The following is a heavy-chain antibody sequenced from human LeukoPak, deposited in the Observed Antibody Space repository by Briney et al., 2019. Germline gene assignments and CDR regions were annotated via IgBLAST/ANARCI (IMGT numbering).Heavy chain of an antibody. D-gene: IGHD1-26*01. CDR3: ARVRYRVATYYYYGMDV. CDR2: INHSGST. V-gene: IGHV4-34*01. CDR1: GGSFSGYY. J-gene: IGHJ6*02. Sequence: PSETLSLTCAVYGGSFSGYYWSWIRQPPGKGLEWIGEINHSGSTNYNPSLKSRVTISVDTSKNQFSLKLSSATAADTAVYYCARVRYRVATYYYYGMDVWGQGTTVTVSS.